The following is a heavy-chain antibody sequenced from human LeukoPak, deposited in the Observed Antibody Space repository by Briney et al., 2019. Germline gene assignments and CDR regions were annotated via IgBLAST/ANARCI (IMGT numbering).Heavy chain of an antibody. Sequence: PSETLSLTCAVYDGSFSASYWSWIRQPPGKGLEWIGEINHSGSTNYNPSLKSRVTISVDTSKNQLSLKLSSVTAADTAVYYCARRPYSSGNYKGAFDIWGQGTMVTVPS. CDR3: ARRPYSSGNYKGAFDI. J-gene: IGHJ3*02. V-gene: IGHV4-34*01. D-gene: IGHD3-10*01. CDR2: INHSGST. CDR1: DGSFSASY.